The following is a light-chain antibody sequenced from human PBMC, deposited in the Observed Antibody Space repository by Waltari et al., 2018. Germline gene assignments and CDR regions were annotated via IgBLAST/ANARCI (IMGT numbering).Light chain of an antibody. V-gene: IGLV3-25*02. Sequence: SYELTQPPSVSVSPGQTARITCPGDALPKQYPFWYQQKPGQAPVLVIYKDTERPSGLPDRCSCSSAGTTVTLTIGGVQAKEEADYCCRSSENDNPVVFGGGTKLTVL. CDR3: RSSENDNPVV. J-gene: IGLJ3*02. CDR1: ALPKQY. CDR2: KDT.